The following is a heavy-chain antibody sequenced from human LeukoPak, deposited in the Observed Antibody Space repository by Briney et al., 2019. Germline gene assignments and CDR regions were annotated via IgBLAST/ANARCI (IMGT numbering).Heavy chain of an antibody. V-gene: IGHV3-23*01. J-gene: IGHJ4*02. CDR2: ISTDGIST. CDR3: AKGSSSGRPCICAY. Sequence: GGSLRLSCASSGFSFRSYAMSGVRQAPGKGLERVSAISTDGISTYHADSGKGRFTLSRENSKNTLYLLMNSLRGDDTDIYYCAKGSSSGRPCICAYWGQGTLVTVSS. CDR1: GFSFRSYA.